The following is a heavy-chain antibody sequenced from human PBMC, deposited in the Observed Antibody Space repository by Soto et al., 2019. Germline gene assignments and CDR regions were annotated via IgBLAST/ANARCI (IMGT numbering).Heavy chain of an antibody. J-gene: IGHJ4*02. D-gene: IGHD4-17*01. CDR2: IYYSGST. CDR1: GDSISSYY. CDR3: ARSKGDYGDY. V-gene: IGHV4-59*01. Sequence: PSETLSLTCTVSGDSISSYYWSWIRQPPGKGLEWIGYIYYSGSTNYNPSLKSRVTISVDTSKNQFSLKLSSVTAADTAVFYCARSKGDYGDYWGQGTLVTVP.